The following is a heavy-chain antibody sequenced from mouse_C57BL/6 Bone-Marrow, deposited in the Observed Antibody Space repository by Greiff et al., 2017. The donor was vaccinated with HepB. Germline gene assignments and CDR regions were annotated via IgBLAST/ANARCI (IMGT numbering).Heavy chain of an antibody. J-gene: IGHJ1*03. Sequence: VQLQQSGAELVKPGASVKMSCKASGYTFTTYPIEWMKQNHGKSLEWIGNFHPYNDDTTYNEKFKGKATLTVEKSSSTVYLELSRLTSDDSAVYYCARGCYYYGWYFDVWGTGTTVTVSS. CDR3: ARGCYYYGWYFDV. CDR1: GYTFTTYP. CDR2: FHPYNDDT. V-gene: IGHV1-47*01. D-gene: IGHD1-1*01.